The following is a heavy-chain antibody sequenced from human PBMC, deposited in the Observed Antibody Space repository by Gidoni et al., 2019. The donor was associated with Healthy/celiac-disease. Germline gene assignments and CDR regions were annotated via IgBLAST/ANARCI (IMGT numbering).Heavy chain of an antibody. CDR2: ISSSSSYI. CDR1: GFTFSSYS. J-gene: IGHJ3*02. CDR3: ARGRIDAFDI. Sequence: EVQLVESGGGLVKPGGSLRLSCEASGFTFSSYSMNWVRQAPGKGLGWVSSISSSSSYIYYADSVKGRFTISRDNAKNSLYLQMNSLRAEDTAVYYCARGRIDAFDIWGQGTMVTVSS. V-gene: IGHV3-21*01.